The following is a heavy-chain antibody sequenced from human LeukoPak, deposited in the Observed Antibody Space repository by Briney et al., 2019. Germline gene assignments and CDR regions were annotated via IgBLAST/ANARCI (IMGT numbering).Heavy chain of an antibody. CDR3: ARAPYDFWSGYYGGLYFDY. J-gene: IGHJ4*02. Sequence: SETLSLTCSVSGGSISLSYYYWGWIRQPPGKALEWIGSVYYSGTTSYNPSLKSRVTISVDTSKNQFSLKLSSVTAADTAVYYCARAPYDFWSGYYGGLYFDYWGRGTLVTVSS. D-gene: IGHD3-3*01. CDR2: VYYSGTT. V-gene: IGHV4-39*07. CDR1: GGSISLSYYY.